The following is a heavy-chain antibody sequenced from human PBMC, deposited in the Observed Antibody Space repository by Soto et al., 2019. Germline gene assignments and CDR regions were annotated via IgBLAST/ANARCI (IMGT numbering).Heavy chain of an antibody. Sequence: QVQLQVSGPGLVKPSATLSLSCTVSTGSTNSFYWSWIRQPPGKGLQWLGYFFYTGSTNHNPSLKSRVTISLDMSSNQFSLRLSSVTAADTAMYSCARSRDGYNLNPIDQWGQGLLVTVSS. CDR1: TGSTNSFY. J-gene: IGHJ4*02. V-gene: IGHV4-59*01. CDR2: FFYTGST. CDR3: ARSRDGYNLNPIDQ. D-gene: IGHD5-12*01.